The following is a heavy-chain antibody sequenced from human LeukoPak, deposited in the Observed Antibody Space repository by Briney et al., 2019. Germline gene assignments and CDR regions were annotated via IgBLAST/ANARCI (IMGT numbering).Heavy chain of an antibody. CDR3: ARGSYYYGSGSYLPVDY. V-gene: IGHV3-7*01. Sequence: GGSLRLSCAASGFTFSSYWMSWARQAPGKGLEWVANIKQDGSEKYYVDSVKGRFTISRDNAKNSLYLQMNSLRAEDTAVYYCARGSYYYGSGSYLPVDYWGQGTLVTVSS. CDR1: GFTFSSYW. CDR2: IKQDGSEK. J-gene: IGHJ4*02. D-gene: IGHD3-10*01.